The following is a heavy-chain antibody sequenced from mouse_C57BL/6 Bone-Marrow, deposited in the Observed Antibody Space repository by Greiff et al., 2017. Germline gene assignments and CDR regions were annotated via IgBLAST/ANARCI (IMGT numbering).Heavy chain of an antibody. J-gene: IGHJ2*01. CDR3: ATRADITSEGY. V-gene: IGHV1-81*01. Sequence: VQLQQSGAELARPGASVKLSCKASGYTFTSYGISWVKQSTGQGLEWIGEIYPRSGTTYYNEKFKGKATLTADKSSSTAYLELRSLTSEDAAVYFCATRADITSEGYGGQGTTLTVSS. D-gene: IGHD1-1*01. CDR1: GYTFTSYG. CDR2: IYPRSGTT.